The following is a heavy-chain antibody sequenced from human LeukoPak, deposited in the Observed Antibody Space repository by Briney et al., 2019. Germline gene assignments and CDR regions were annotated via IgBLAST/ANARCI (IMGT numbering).Heavy chain of an antibody. V-gene: IGHV4-61*02. CDR2: IYTSGST. J-gene: IGHJ4*02. CDR3: AREAIAAAGLY. Sequence: SETLSLTCTVSGGSISSGSYYWSWIRQPAGKGLEWYGRIYTSGSTNYNPSLKSRVTISVDTSKNQFSLKLSSVTAADTAVYYCAREAIAAAGLYWGQGTLVTVSS. D-gene: IGHD6-13*01. CDR1: GGSISSGSYY.